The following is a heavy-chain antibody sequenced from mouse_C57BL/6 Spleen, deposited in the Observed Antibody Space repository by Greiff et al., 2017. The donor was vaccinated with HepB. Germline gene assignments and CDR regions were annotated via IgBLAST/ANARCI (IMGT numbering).Heavy chain of an antibody. CDR1: GFTFSSYG. V-gene: IGHV5-6*02. CDR3: ARHLDGYYAMDY. CDR2: ISSGGSYT. J-gene: IGHJ4*01. D-gene: IGHD2-3*01. Sequence: DVMLVESGGDLVKPGGSLKLSCAASGFTFSSYGMSWVRQTPDKRLEWVATISSGGSYTYYPDSVKGRFTISRDNAKNTLYLQMSSLKSEDTAMYYCARHLDGYYAMDYWGQGTSVTVSS.